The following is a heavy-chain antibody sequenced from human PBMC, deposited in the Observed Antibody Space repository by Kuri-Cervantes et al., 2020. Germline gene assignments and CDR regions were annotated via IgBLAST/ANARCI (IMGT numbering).Heavy chain of an antibody. J-gene: IGHJ5*02. CDR3: ARVDGDYTA. CDR1: GGSVSSGSFY. V-gene: IGHV4-61*01. CDR2: IYYSGST. D-gene: IGHD4-17*01. Sequence: GSLRLSCTVSGGSVSSGSFYWSWIRQPPGKGLEWIGYIYYSGSTNYNPSLKSRVTISVDTSKNQFSLKLSSVTAADTAVYYCARVDGDYTAWGQGTLVTVSS.